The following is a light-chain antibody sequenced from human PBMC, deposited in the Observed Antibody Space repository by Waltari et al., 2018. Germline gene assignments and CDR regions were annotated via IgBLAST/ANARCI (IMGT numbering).Light chain of an antibody. CDR1: NIGSTS. CDR2: YDD. J-gene: IGLJ3*02. Sequence: SYALTQPPSVSMAPGETAKISCGGHNIGSTSVQWYQQRPGQAPVLVMQYDDDRPSGIPERFSGSKSGNTATLTINRVAAGDEADYYCQMWDTSSDVGVFGGGTKLTVL. CDR3: QMWDTSSDVGV. V-gene: IGLV3-21*04.